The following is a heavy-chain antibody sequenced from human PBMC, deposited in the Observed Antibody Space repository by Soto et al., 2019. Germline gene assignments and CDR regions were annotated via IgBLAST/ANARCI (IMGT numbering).Heavy chain of an antibody. J-gene: IGHJ4*02. V-gene: IGHV1-2*02. CDR3: ARPPGYVSDWYYFDL. CDR1: GYTFTGCY. CDR2: ISPKSGGT. Sequence: WASVKVSCKASGYTFTGCYMHWVRQAPGQGFEWMGRISPKSGGTNYAQKFQGRVTMTWDTSLNTAYMELSSLMFEDTAVYYCARPPGYVSDWYYFDLWGQGTLVTVSS. D-gene: IGHD3-9*01.